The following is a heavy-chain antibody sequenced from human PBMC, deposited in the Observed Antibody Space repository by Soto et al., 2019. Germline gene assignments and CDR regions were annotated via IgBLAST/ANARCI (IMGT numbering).Heavy chain of an antibody. CDR2: ISYDGSNK. V-gene: IGHV3-30-3*01. CDR1: GFTFSSYA. D-gene: IGHD6-19*01. J-gene: IGHJ4*02. CDR3: ARDRGSIAVAGTFDY. Sequence: PGGSLRLSCAASGFTFSSYAMQWVCQAPGKGLEWVAVISYDGSNKYYADSVKGRFTISRDNSKNTLYLQMNSLRAEDTAVYYCARDRGSIAVAGTFDYWGQGTLVTVSS.